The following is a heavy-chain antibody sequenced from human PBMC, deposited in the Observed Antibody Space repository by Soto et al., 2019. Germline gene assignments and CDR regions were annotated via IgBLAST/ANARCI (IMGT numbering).Heavy chain of an antibody. V-gene: IGHV3-21*01. Sequence: GGSLRLSCAASGFSFSVYTMNWVRQAPGKGLEWVSSISSSSSYIYYADSLKGRFTISRDNAKNSVYLQMNSLRAEDTAVYYCARGIAARTPPDNWGQGTLVTVPQ. CDR3: ARGIAARTPPDN. J-gene: IGHJ4*02. CDR1: GFSFSVYT. D-gene: IGHD6-6*01. CDR2: ISSSSSYI.